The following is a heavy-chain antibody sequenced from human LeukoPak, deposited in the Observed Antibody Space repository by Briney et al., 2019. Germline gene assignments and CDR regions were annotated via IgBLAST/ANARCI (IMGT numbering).Heavy chain of an antibody. Sequence: AETLSLTCAGFGGSFSGYYWSWIGQPPGKGLEWMGEINHSGSTNYNPSLKSRVTISVDTSKNQFSLKLSSVTAADTAVYYCARGRSEMATIAGRDYWGQGTLVTVSS. V-gene: IGHV4-34*01. CDR2: INHSGST. J-gene: IGHJ4*02. D-gene: IGHD5-24*01. CDR3: ARGRSEMATIAGRDY. CDR1: GGSFSGYY.